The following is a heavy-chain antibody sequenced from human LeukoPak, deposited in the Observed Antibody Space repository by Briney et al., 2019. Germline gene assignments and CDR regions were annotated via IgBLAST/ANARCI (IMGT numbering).Heavy chain of an antibody. CDR3: ARDLFPGMDTAMVSMDY. D-gene: IGHD5-18*01. Sequence: GGSLRLSCAASGFTFCSYAMHWVRQAPGKGLEWVAVISYDGSNKYYADSVKGRFTISRDNSKNTLYLQMNSLRAEDTAVYYCARDLFPGMDTAMVSMDYWGQGTLVTVSS. CDR2: ISYDGSNK. J-gene: IGHJ4*02. V-gene: IGHV3-30*04. CDR1: GFTFCSYA.